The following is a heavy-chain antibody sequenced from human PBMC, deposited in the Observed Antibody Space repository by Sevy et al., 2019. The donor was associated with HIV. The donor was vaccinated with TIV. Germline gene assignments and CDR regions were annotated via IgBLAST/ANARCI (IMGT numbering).Heavy chain of an antibody. CDR1: GFTFSSYS. D-gene: IGHD2-2*01. CDR2: ISSSSSTI. CDR3: ARDMRGLGYCSSTSCYDHYYYGMDV. V-gene: IGHV3-48*02. J-gene: IGHJ6*02. Sequence: GGSLRLSCAASGFTFSSYSMNWVRQAPGKGLEWVSYISSSSSTIYYADSVKGRFTTSRDNAKNSLYLQMNSLRDEDTALYYCARDMRGLGYCSSTSCYDHYYYGMDVWGQGTTVTVSS.